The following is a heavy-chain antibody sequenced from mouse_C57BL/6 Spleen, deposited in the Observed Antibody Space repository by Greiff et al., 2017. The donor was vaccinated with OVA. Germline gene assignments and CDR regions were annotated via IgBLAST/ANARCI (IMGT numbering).Heavy chain of an antibody. CDR3: ARLKVDWYFDV. Sequence: QVQLQQSGAELARPGASVKMSCKASGYTFTSYTMHWVKQRPGQGLEWIGYINPSSGYTKYNQKFKYKATLTADKSSSTAYMQLSSLTSEDSAVYYCARLKVDWYFDVWGTGTTVTVAS. J-gene: IGHJ1*03. CDR1: GYTFTSYT. V-gene: IGHV1-4*01. CDR2: INPSSGYT. D-gene: IGHD1-1*01.